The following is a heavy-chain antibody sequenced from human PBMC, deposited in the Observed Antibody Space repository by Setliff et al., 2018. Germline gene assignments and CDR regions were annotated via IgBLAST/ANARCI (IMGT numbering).Heavy chain of an antibody. CDR2: INNYNFST. V-gene: IGHV1-18*01. D-gene: IGHD3-22*01. CDR1: GFTFTDYG. Sequence: ASGKVSCKSSGFTFTDYGITWVRQVPGQGLEWMGWINNYNFSTQYAQKFQGRVTVTTDTSTTTAYMELRSLRADDTAVYYCARINFYVSSGYYYAPELWGQGTTVTVSS. CDR3: ARINFYVSSGYYYAPEL. J-gene: IGHJ4*02.